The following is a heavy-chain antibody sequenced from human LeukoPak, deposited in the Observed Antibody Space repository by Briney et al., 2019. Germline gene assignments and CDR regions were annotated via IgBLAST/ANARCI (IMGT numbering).Heavy chain of an antibody. J-gene: IGHJ4*02. CDR2: VSDRDDST. V-gene: IGHV3-23*01. CDR1: GFTFTTFA. Sequence: PGGSLRLSCAASGFTFTTFAMSWVRQAPGKGLEWVSTVSDRDDSTYYADSVKGRFTISRDNSKNTLSLQLNSLRAGDTAVYYCAKDTYYYGSGTTNFDSWGQGILVTVSS. D-gene: IGHD3-10*01. CDR3: AKDTYYYGSGTTNFDS.